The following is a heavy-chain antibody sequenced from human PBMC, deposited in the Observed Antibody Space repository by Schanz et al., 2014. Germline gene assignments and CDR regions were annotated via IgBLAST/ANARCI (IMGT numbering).Heavy chain of an antibody. Sequence: QVQLVESGGGLVKPGGSLRLSCAASGFIFSDYYMAWIRQAPGKGPEYVSYISSGGTTTYHSDSVKGRFTISRDSAENSLYLQMNSLRVEDTAFYYCARDASSSDCHIAHWGQGTLVTVSS. CDR1: GFIFSDYY. D-gene: IGHD2-2*01. J-gene: IGHJ4*02. CDR2: ISSGGTTT. CDR3: ARDASSSDCHIAH. V-gene: IGHV3-11*01.